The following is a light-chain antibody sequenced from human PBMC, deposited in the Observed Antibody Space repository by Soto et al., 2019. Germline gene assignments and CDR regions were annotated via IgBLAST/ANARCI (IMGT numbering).Light chain of an antibody. CDR3: SSYTSSITYV. V-gene: IGLV2-14*01. CDR2: DVS. J-gene: IGLJ1*01. CDR1: SSDVGGYHY. Sequence: QSVLTQPASVSGSPGQSITLSCTGTSSDVGGYHYVSWYQQYPGKAPKVMIYDVSNRPSGVSNRFSGSKSGTTASLTISGLQAEDEADYYCSSYTSSITYVFGTGTKVTV.